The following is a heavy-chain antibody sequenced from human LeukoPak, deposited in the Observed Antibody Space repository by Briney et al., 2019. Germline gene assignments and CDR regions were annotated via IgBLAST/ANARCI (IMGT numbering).Heavy chain of an antibody. CDR2: IIGSGKTT. CDR3: TRPHIDGGYYYHQF. J-gene: IGHJ4*02. V-gene: IGHV3-23*01. D-gene: IGHD3-22*01. CDR1: GFTFNTYT. Sequence: PGGSLRLSCAASGFTFNTYTMSWVRQAPGKGLEWVSGIIGSGKTTFYANSVKGRFTISRDNSKNTLYLQMNSLRVDDTAIYYCTRPHIDGGYYYHQFWGQGAQVTVSS.